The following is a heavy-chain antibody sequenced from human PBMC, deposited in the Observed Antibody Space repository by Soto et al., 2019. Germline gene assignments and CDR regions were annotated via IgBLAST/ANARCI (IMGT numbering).Heavy chain of an antibody. J-gene: IGHJ4*02. Sequence: EVQLVESGGGLVKPGGSLRLSCAASGFTFSNAWMSWVRQAPGKGLEWVGRIKSKTDGGTTDYAAPVKGRFTISRDDSKNTLYQQMNSLKTEDTAVYYCTKEYCSSTSCLSPVSFDYWGQGTLVPVSS. V-gene: IGHV3-15*01. CDR2: IKSKTDGGTT. CDR3: TKEYCSSTSCLSPVSFDY. CDR1: GFTFSNAW. D-gene: IGHD2-2*01.